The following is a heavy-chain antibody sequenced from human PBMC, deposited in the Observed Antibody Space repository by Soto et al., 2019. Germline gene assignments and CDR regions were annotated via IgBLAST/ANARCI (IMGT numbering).Heavy chain of an antibody. CDR1: DGSIGSDY. J-gene: IGHJ4*02. Sequence: SETRSLACTVSDGSIGSDYWSWIRQPPGKGLEWLGNIDYIGNTNHNPSLRSRVTMSVDKSNNQVSLELTSVAAADTAVYYCARGISYRWVYWGQGILVTVSS. CDR3: ARGISYRWVY. D-gene: IGHD3-16*02. V-gene: IGHV4-59*12. CDR2: IDYIGNT.